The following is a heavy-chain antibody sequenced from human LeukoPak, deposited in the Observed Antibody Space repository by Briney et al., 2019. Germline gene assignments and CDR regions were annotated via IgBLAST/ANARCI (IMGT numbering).Heavy chain of an antibody. CDR1: GFTFSSYA. CDR2: ISYDGSNK. CDR3: ARDLAITMVRGVMNPYYYYGMDV. V-gene: IGHV3-30-3*01. Sequence: TGGSLRLSCAASGFTFSSYAMHWVRQAPGKGLEWVAVISYDGSNKYYADSVKGRFTISRDNSKNTLYLQMNSLRAEDTAVYYCARDLAITMVRGVMNPYYYYGMDVWGQGTTVTVSS. J-gene: IGHJ6*02. D-gene: IGHD3-10*01.